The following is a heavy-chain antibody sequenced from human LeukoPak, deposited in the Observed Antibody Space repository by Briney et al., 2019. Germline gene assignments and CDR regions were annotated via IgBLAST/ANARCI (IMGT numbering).Heavy chain of an antibody. J-gene: IGHJ3*02. CDR3: ARPRAHYYDSSGTWAFDI. D-gene: IGHD3-22*01. V-gene: IGHV4-39*01. CDR2: IYYSGST. Sequence: PSGTLSLTCTVSGGSISSSSYYWGWIRQPPGKGLEWIGSIYYSGSTYYNPSLKSRVTISVDTSKNQFSLKLSSVTAADTAVYYCARPRAHYYDSSGTWAFDIWGQGTMVTVSS. CDR1: GGSISSSSYY.